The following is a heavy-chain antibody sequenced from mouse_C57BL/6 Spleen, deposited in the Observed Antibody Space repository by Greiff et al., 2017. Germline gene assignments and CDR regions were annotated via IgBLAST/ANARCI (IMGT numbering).Heavy chain of an antibody. V-gene: IGHV1-80*01. D-gene: IGHD1-1*01. Sequence: QVQLKQSGAELVKPGASVKISCKASGYAFSSYWMNWVKQRPGKGLEWIGQIYPGDGDTNYNGKFKGKATLTADKSSSTAYMQLSSLTAEDSAVYFCARSDYYDYYDYWGQGTTLSFSS. CDR2: IYPGDGDT. CDR3: ARSDYYDYYDY. CDR1: GYAFSSYW. J-gene: IGHJ2*01.